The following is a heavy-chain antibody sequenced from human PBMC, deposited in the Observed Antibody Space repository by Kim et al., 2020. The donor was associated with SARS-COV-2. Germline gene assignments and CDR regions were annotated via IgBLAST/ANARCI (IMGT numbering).Heavy chain of an antibody. Sequence: SETLSLTCTVSGGSISSSSYYWGWIRQPPGKGLEWIGSIYYSGSTYYNPSLKSRVTISVDTSKNQFSLKLSSVTAADTAVYYCARDGQLAAAGGWGSAFDIWGQGTMVTVSS. D-gene: IGHD6-13*01. J-gene: IGHJ3*02. CDR1: GGSISSSSYY. CDR3: ARDGQLAAAGGWGSAFDI. CDR2: IYYSGST. V-gene: IGHV4-39*07.